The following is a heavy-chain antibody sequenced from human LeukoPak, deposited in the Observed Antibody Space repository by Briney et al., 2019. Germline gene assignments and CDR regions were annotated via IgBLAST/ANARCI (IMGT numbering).Heavy chain of an antibody. CDR3: ARDSGDYDYVWGSYRPTFDY. CDR2: ISSSSSTI. J-gene: IGHJ4*02. Sequence: PGRSLRLSCAASGFTFSSYSMHWVRQAPGKGLEWVSYISSSSSTIYYADSVKGRFTISRDNAKNSLYLQMNSLRAEDTAVYYCARDSGDYDYVWGSYRPTFDYWGQGTLVTVSS. V-gene: IGHV3-48*01. D-gene: IGHD3-16*02. CDR1: GFTFSSYS.